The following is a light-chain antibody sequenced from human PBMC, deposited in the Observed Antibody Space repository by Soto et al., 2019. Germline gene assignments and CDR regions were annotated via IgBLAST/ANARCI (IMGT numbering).Light chain of an antibody. CDR2: GAS. V-gene: IGKV3-15*01. J-gene: IGKJ1*01. Sequence: EIVMTQSPATLSVSPGERATLSCRASQSVSSNLAWYQQKPGQAPRLLIYGASTRATGIPARFSGSGSGTEFTLTISSLQSEDFAVYYCQQYNNWPPWTFGPGTKVELK. CDR1: QSVSSN. CDR3: QQYNNWPPWT.